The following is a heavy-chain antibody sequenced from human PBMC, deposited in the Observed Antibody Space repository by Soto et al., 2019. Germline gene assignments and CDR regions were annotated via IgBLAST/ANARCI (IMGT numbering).Heavy chain of an antibody. CDR2: ISAYNGNT. CDR1: GYTFTSYG. J-gene: IGHJ3*02. Sequence: ASVKVSCKASGYTFTSYGISWVRQAPGQGLEWMGWISAYNGNTNYAQKLQGRVTMTTDTSTSTAYMELRSLRSDDTAVYYCARVRGYCSSTSCSGAIDIWGQGTMVTVSS. V-gene: IGHV1-18*01. D-gene: IGHD2-2*01. CDR3: ARVRGYCSSTSCSGAIDI.